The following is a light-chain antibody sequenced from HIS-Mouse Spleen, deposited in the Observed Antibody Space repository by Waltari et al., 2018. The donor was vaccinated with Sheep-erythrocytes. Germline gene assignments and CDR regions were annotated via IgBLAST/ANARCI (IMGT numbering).Light chain of an antibody. CDR2: DDS. Sequence: SYVLTQPPSVSVAPGKTARITCGGNNIGRKSVHWYQQKPGQAPVLVVHDDSDRPSGIPERFSGSNSGNTATLTISRVEAGDEADYYCCSYAGSYNHVFATGTKVTVL. CDR1: NIGRKS. CDR3: CSYAGSYNHV. J-gene: IGLJ1*01. V-gene: IGLV3-21*03.